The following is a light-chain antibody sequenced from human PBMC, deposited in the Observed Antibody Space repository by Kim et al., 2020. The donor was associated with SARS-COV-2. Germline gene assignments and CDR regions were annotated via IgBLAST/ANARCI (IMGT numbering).Light chain of an antibody. V-gene: IGLV10-54*04. J-gene: IGLJ3*02. Sequence: RQTGTLPCTGNKNNVGNQGAAWLQQHQGHPPKLLSYRNNNRPSGISERFSASRSGDTASLTITGLQPEDETDYYCSAWDSSLNAWVFGGGTQLTVL. CDR2: RNN. CDR1: KNNVGNQG. CDR3: SAWDSSLNAWV.